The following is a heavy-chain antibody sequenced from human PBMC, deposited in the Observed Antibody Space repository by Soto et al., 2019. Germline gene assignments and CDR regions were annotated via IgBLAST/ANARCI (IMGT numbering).Heavy chain of an antibody. CDR3: ARCPRETSGYCSGGSCYPNLDSFDI. D-gene: IGHD2-15*01. Sequence: LQTLSLTSSVAEGSIRNSSDYRSMNSKPPGKGLEWIGSIYYSGSTYYNPSLKSRVTISVDTSKNQFSLKLSSVTAADTAVYYCARCPRETSGYCSGGSCYPNLDSFDIWGQGTMVTVSS. V-gene: IGHV4-39*07. J-gene: IGHJ3*02. CDR2: IYYSGST. CDR1: EGSIRNSSDY.